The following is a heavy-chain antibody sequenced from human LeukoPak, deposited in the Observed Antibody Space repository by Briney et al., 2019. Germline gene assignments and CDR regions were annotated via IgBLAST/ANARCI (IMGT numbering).Heavy chain of an antibody. Sequence: GGSLRLSCAASGFIFDDYAMNWVRQAPGKGLEWVSGIDWNGGSTGYADSVKGRFTISRDNAKNSLYLQMDSLRAEDTAVYYCARDPYSGGYGAYYYYYMDVWGKGTTVTVSS. CDR1: GFIFDDYA. CDR2: IDWNGGST. D-gene: IGHD1-26*01. J-gene: IGHJ6*03. CDR3: ARDPYSGGYGAYYYYYMDV. V-gene: IGHV3-20*04.